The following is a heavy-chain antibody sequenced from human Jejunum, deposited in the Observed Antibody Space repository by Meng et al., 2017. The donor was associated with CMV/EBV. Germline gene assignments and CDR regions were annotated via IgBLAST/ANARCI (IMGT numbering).Heavy chain of an antibody. J-gene: IGHJ4*02. Sequence: QVQRQGSGPRLVNPSQTLSLACTVSGDSISSGDYSWNWTRQSPGKGLEWIGYIYYNGNAYYNPSLQSRVSISVDTSKNEFSLNLNSVTAADTALYFCARGGIFRGIDYWGQGTLVTVSS. V-gene: IGHV4-30-4*08. D-gene: IGHD3-10*01. CDR1: GDSISSGDYS. CDR3: ARGGIFRGIDY. CDR2: IYYNGNA.